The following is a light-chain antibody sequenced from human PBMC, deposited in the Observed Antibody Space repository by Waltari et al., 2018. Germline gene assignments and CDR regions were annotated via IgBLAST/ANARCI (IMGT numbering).Light chain of an antibody. CDR2: RDE. V-gene: IGLV1-47*01. CDR3: ATWDDSLSGGV. Sequence: QSVVTQPPSASGTTGQRVTIFCSGSSSKLGMTHVYWYRQFPGAAPKLLIYRDEQRPSGVADRFSGSKSGTSASLAIGGLRSEDEADYYCATWDDSLSGGVFGTGTKVTVV. CDR1: SSKLGMTH. J-gene: IGLJ1*01.